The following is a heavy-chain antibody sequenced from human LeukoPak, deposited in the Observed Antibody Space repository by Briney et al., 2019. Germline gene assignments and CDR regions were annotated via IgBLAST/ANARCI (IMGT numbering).Heavy chain of an antibody. CDR3: ARETLTTYNWFDP. CDR1: GGTFSSYA. D-gene: IGHD1-1*01. J-gene: IGHJ5*02. CDR2: IIPIFGTA. V-gene: IGHV1-69*13. Sequence: SVKVSCKASGGTFSSYAISWVRQAPGQGLEWMGGIIPIFGTANYAQKFQGRVTITADESTSTAYMELSSLRSEDTAVYYCARETLTTYNWFDPWGQGTLVTVSS.